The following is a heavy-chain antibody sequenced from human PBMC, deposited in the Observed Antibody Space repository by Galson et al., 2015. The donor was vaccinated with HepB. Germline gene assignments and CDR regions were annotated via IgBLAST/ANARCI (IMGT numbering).Heavy chain of an antibody. CDR1: EFTFSNYW. J-gene: IGHJ6*02. V-gene: IGHV3-7*03. D-gene: IGHD3-10*01. CDR3: ARRISLVRGIITRPDYYYGMDV. Sequence: SLRLSCAASEFTFSNYWMNWVRQAPGKGLEWVANINPDGSEKSYVASLKGRFTISRDNSKNSVYLQMDSLRAEDTAIYYYARRISLVRGIITRPDYYYGMDVWGQGTTVTVAS. CDR2: INPDGSEK.